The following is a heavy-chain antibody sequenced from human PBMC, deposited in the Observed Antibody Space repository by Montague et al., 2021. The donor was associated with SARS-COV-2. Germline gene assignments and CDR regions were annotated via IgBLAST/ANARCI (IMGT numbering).Heavy chain of an antibody. J-gene: IGHJ5*02. D-gene: IGHD3-3*01. CDR1: GFSLSTTGVG. CDR3: AHRRDIYDCRSGYYTCQKYDAFNWFDP. Sequence: PALGKPTQTLTLTCTFSGFSLSTTGVGAGWLRQPPGKALEWLALIYWDDDKRYSPSLKNRLAVTKDTSKNEVVFTMTNMDPVDTATYYCAHRRDIYDCRSGYYTCQKYDAFNWFDPWGQGILVIVSS. CDR2: IYWDDDK. V-gene: IGHV2-5*02.